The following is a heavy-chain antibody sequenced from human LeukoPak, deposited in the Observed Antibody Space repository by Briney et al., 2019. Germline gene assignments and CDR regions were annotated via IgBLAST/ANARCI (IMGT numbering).Heavy chain of an antibody. CDR3: AETHCGGGSCANSYP. CDR2: FYASGTT. D-gene: IGHD2-15*01. V-gene: IGHV4-4*07. J-gene: IGHJ5*02. CDR1: GVSISNYY. Sequence: PSATLSLTCTVSGVSISNYYWSLLRQPAGKGLEWIGRFYASGTTYYNPSLRSRVTLSIDTSKNHFSLTLTSVTPGDTALFYCAETHCGGGSCANSYPWGHGIPVT.